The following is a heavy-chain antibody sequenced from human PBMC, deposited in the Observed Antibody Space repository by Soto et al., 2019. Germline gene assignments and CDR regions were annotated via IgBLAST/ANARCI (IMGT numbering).Heavy chain of an antibody. Sequence: QVQLVESGGGVVQPGRSLRLSCAASGFTFSSYGMHWVRQAPGKGLEWVAVISYDGSNKYYADSVKGRFTISRENSKNTLYLQMNSLRAEDTAVYYCAKDLEAIEYYDFWSGYLDYWGQGTLVTVSS. J-gene: IGHJ4*02. CDR3: AKDLEAIEYYDFWSGYLDY. V-gene: IGHV3-30*18. CDR1: GFTFSSYG. CDR2: ISYDGSNK. D-gene: IGHD3-3*01.